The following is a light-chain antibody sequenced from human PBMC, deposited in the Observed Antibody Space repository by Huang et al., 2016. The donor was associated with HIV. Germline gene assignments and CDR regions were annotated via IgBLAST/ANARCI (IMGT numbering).Light chain of an antibody. Sequence: EIVLTQSPATLSLSPGERATLSCRASQRVSRNLGWYQQKFGQAPRLFIYDASTGATGIPARFSGSGSGTNFTLTISSLEPEDCAVYYCQQRDTFGPGTRLEIK. V-gene: IGKV3-11*01. CDR2: DAS. J-gene: IGKJ5*01. CDR1: QRVSRN. CDR3: QQRDT.